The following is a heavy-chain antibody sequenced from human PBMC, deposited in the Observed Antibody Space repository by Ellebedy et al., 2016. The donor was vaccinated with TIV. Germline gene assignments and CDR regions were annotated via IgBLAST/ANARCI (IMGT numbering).Heavy chain of an antibody. CDR3: ARDSCSTTSCYGHY. J-gene: IGHJ4*02. V-gene: IGHV1-18*01. CDR2: ISPYNGKT. CDR1: GYTFTSYG. D-gene: IGHD2-2*01. Sequence: ASVKVSXKASGYTFTSYGISWVRQAPGQGLEWMGWISPYNGKTEYGQKVQGRVTMTTDTSTNTAYMELRSLRSDDTALYYCARDSCSTTSCYGHYWGQGTLVTVSS.